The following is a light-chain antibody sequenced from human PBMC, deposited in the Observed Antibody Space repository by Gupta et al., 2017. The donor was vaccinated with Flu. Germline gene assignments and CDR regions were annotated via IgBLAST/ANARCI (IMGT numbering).Light chain of an antibody. Sequence: NFMLTQPHSVSESPGKTVTISCTRSSGSIATNYVQWYQQRPGSSPTTVIYEDNQRPSEVPDRFSGSIDSSSNSASLTISGLKTEDEADDFCQSYDSFSRDVVFGGGTKLTVL. J-gene: IGLJ2*01. V-gene: IGLV6-57*01. CDR3: QSYDSFSRDVV. CDR1: SGSIATNY. CDR2: EDN.